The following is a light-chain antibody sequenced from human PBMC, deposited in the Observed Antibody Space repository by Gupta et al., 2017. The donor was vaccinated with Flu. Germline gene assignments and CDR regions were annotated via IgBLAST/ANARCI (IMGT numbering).Light chain of an antibody. Sequence: NFLLTPAQHLSASPGTTVSISCTRSSGSIASNYVQWYQQRPGSVPTTVIYEDNQRPSGVPDRFSGSIDSSSNSASLTISGVKTEDEADYYCQSYDNNNYWVFGGGTKLTVL. CDR1: SGSIASNY. V-gene: IGLV6-57*03. CDR2: EDN. J-gene: IGLJ3*02. CDR3: QSYDNNNYWV.